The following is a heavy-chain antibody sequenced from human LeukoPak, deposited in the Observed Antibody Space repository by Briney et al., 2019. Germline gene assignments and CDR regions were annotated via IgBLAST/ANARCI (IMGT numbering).Heavy chain of an antibody. D-gene: IGHD2-2*01. Sequence: GGSLRLSCATSGFSFSDYYMSWIRQAPGKGLECVSFISASGTSISYEDSVKGRFTISMDNAKNSLYLQMNSLRPEDTAVYYCARHCTRASCYSFDYWGQGTLVTISS. CDR1: GFSFSDYY. CDR3: ARHCTRASCYSFDY. CDR2: ISASGTSI. V-gene: IGHV3-11*04. J-gene: IGHJ4*02.